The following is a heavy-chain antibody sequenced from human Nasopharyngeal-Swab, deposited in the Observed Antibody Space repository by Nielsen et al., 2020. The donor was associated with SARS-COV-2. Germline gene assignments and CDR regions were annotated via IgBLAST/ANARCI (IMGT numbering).Heavy chain of an antibody. V-gene: IGHV2-5*01. CDR3: AHRGGYCSSTSCYTAFEFVVEYYFDY. J-gene: IGHJ4*02. CDR2: NYRYDDK. Sequence: WIRPPPGKAPEWLALNYRYDDKRYRPSLKSRLTITKHTSKNQAVLTMTNMDPVNTATYYCAHRGGYCSSTSCYTAFEFVVEYYFDYWGQGTLVTVSS. D-gene: IGHD2-2*02.